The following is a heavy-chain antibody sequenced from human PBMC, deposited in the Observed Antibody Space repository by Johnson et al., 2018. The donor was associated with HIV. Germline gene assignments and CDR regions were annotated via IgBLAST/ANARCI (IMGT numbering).Heavy chain of an antibody. CDR2: ISRDGVNT. CDR3: AIPYFYDSGDYR. J-gene: IGHJ3*01. CDR1: GFTFSSYA. D-gene: IGHD3-22*01. V-gene: IGHV3-64*07. Sequence: VQLVESGGGVVQPGRSLRLSCAASGFTFSSYAMHWVRQAPGEGLEYVSAISRDGVNTFYADSVKDRFTIFRDNSKNTLYLQMGSLRAEDMAVYYCAIPYFYDSGDYRWGQGTMVTVSS.